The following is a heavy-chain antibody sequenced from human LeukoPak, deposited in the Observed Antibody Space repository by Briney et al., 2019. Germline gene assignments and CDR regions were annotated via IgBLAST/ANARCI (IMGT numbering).Heavy chain of an antibody. J-gene: IGHJ4*02. CDR1: GGSISSYY. D-gene: IGHD6-19*01. V-gene: IGHV4-59*01. CDR2: IYYSGST. Sequence: PSETLSLTCTVSGGSISSYYWSWIRQPPGKGLEWIGYIYYSGSTIYNPSLKSRVTISVDTSKNQFSLKLSSVTAADTAVYYCARELVVAEFDYWGQGTLVTVSS. CDR3: ARELVVAEFDY.